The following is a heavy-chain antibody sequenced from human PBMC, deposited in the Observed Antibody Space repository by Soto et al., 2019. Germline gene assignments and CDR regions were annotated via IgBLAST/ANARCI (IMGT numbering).Heavy chain of an antibody. D-gene: IGHD7-27*01. CDR2: ISGKNGNT. CDR3: ARPWDYYYYSMDV. CDR1: GYTFAHYD. J-gene: IGHJ6*01. Sequence: QIQLVQSGAEMKKPGASVKVSCQASGYTFAHYDIIWVRQAPGQGLEWMGWISGKNGNTNYAQKFQVRVTMTADTSTRTAYMELRSLTSDDTAVYYCARPWDYYYYSMDVW. V-gene: IGHV1-18*04.